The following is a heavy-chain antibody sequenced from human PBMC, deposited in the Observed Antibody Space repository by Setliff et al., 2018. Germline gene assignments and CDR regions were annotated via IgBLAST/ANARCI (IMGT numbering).Heavy chain of an antibody. CDR3: ARLRGAFDY. CDR1: GGSISGYY. Sequence: PSETLSLTCSVSGGSISGYYWSWIRQPAGKGLEWIGYIFYSGSTNYNPSLKSRVTISVDTSKNQFSLNLNSVTAADTAVYYCARLRGAFDYWGQGTLVTVSS. D-gene: IGHD3-16*01. V-gene: IGHV4-59*08. J-gene: IGHJ4*02. CDR2: IFYSGST.